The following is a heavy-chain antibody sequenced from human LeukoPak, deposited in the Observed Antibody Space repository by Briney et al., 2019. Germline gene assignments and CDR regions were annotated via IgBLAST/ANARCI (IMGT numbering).Heavy chain of an antibody. D-gene: IGHD3-16*02. CDR2: INAGNGNT. CDR1: GYTFTSYA. Sequence: ASVKVSCKASGYTFTSYAMHWVRRAPGQRLEWMGWINAGNGNTKYSQKFQGRVTITRDTSASTAYMELSSLRSEDTAVYYCARDIVNSGYYYYGMDVWGQGTTVTVSS. J-gene: IGHJ6*02. CDR3: ARDIVNSGYYYYGMDV. V-gene: IGHV1-3*01.